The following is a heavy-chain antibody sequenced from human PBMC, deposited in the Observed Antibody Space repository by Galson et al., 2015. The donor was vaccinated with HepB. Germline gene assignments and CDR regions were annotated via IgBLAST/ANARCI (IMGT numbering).Heavy chain of an antibody. CDR2: ISPYNGNT. Sequence: SVKVSCKASGYTFTTYAISWVRQAPGQGLEWMGWISPYNGNTDYAQKRQGRVTMTTNTSTSTAYMELRSLRSDDTAVYYCARDALYYYDRSGYYYWGQGTPVTVSS. CDR3: ARDALYYYDRSGYYY. J-gene: IGHJ4*02. V-gene: IGHV1-18*01. CDR1: GYTFTTYA. D-gene: IGHD3-22*01.